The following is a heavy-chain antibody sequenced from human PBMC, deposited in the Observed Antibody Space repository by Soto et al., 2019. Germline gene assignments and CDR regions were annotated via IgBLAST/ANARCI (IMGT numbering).Heavy chain of an antibody. CDR2: INHRGSA. V-gene: IGHV4-34*01. D-gene: IGHD1-26*01. CDR1: GGSFRGYY. J-gene: IGHJ6*02. CDR3: ARGSRVKIPAATGRDYYYHGLDV. Sequence: QVQLQQWGAGLLKPSETLSLTCAVYGGSFRGYYWSWIRQPPGKGLEWIGEINHRGSANYNPSVTPRVPIAVDAAKAPSSLDLNSVSAADTAMSYCARGSRVKIPAATGRDYYYHGLDVWAQGTAVTVSS.